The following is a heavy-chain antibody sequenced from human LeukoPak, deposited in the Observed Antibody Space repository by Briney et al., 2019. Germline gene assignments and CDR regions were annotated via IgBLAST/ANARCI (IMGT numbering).Heavy chain of an antibody. J-gene: IGHJ4*02. CDR1: GFTLSSYG. V-gene: IGHV3-33*01. D-gene: IGHD3-22*01. CDR3: ARDDSSGYYYSDY. CDR2: IWYDGSNK. Sequence: GGSLRLSGAASGFTLSSYGMHWVRKAPGKGLEGVAVIWYDGSNKYYADSVKGRFTSSRDNSKNTLYLQMNSLRAEDTAVYYCARDDSSGYYYSDYWGQGTLVTVSS.